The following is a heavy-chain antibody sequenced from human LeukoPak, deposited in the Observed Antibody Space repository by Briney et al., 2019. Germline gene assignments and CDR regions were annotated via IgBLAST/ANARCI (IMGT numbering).Heavy chain of an antibody. CDR3: ARGAAVASDAFDI. Sequence: ASVKVSCKASGYTFGNYALHWVRQAPGQGLEWMGWINGDNGDTNYAQKLQGRVTITTDTSTSTAYMEIRSLRSDDTAVYYCARGAAVASDAFDIWGQGTMVTVSS. V-gene: IGHV1-18*01. CDR1: GYTFGNYA. J-gene: IGHJ3*02. CDR2: INGDNGDT. D-gene: IGHD6-19*01.